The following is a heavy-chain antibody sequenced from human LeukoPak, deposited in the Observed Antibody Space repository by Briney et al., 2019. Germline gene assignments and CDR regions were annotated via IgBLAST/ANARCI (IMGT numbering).Heavy chain of an antibody. CDR3: ATDREGDPSAYYLV. CDR2: ISDNGGRT. D-gene: IGHD3-22*01. J-gene: IGHJ4*02. V-gene: IGHV3-23*01. Sequence: GGSLRLSCAASGFTFSGYAMSWVRQAPGKGLEWVSPISDNGGRTYYADSVKGRFTISRDNSKNTLFLQMNSLRAEDSAVYYCATDREGDPSAYYLVGGQGTLITVYS. CDR1: GFTFSGYA.